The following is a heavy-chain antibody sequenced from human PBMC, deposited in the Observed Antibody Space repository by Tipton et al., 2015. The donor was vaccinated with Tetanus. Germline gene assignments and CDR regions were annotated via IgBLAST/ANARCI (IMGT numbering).Heavy chain of an antibody. V-gene: IGHV1-69*01. D-gene: IGHD3-10*01. CDR2: IIPIFGTA. CDR3: ARAGELLWFGELQYYYYYMDA. CDR1: GGTFSSYA. J-gene: IGHJ6*03. Sequence: QLVQSGAEVKEPGSSVKVSCKASGGTFSSYAISWVRQAPGQGLEWMGGIIPIFGTANYAQKFQGRVTITADESTSTAYMELSSLRSEDTAVYYCARAGELLWFGELQYYYYYMDAWGKGTTVTVSS.